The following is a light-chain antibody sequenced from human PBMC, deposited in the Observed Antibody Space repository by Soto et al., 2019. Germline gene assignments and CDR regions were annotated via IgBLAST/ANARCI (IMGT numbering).Light chain of an antibody. V-gene: IGKV1-5*01. CDR2: DAS. J-gene: IGKJ1*01. CDR3: QHYNSYSEA. CDR1: QSISSN. Sequence: DIQMTQSPSSLSASVGDRVTITCRASQSISSNLNWYQQKPGKAPKLLIYDASSLESGVPSRFSGSGSGTEFTLTISSLQPDDFATYYCQHYNSYSEAFGQGTKVDI.